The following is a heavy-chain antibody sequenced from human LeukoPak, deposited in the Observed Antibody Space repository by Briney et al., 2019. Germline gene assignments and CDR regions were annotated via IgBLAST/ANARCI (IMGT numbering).Heavy chain of an antibody. D-gene: IGHD3-3*01. CDR2: ISYDGSFQ. J-gene: IGHJ4*02. V-gene: IGHV3-30*04. CDR3: AREIRGYYAAY. CDR1: GFNFVNYA. Sequence: PGGSLRLSCAASGFNFVNYAMHWVRQAPGKGLDGVALISYDGSFQSYADSVKGRFTISRDSSTNTVSLQMNILRDEDTAMYYCAREIRGYYAAYWGQGILVTVSS.